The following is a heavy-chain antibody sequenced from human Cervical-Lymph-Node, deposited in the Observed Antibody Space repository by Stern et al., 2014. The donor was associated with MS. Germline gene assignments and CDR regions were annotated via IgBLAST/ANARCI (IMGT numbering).Heavy chain of an antibody. CDR1: GNIFTSYY. D-gene: IGHD2-2*01. Sequence: QLVQSGAEVKRPGASVKLSCKASGNIFTSYYVHWIRQAPGQGLELMGIINPIGGTTTYTQRFQDRLTLTRDTSTRTIYMGLSSLRSEDTAVYYCALYADTFYWGQGTLVTVSS. CDR2: INPIGGTT. CDR3: ALYADTFY. V-gene: IGHV1-46*01. J-gene: IGHJ4*02.